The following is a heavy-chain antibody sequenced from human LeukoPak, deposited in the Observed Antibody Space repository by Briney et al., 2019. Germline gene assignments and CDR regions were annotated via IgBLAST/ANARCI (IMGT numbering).Heavy chain of an antibody. J-gene: IGHJ1*01. CDR3: ARAYKDRSLAGKKEFFQH. D-gene: IGHD6-19*01. Sequence: GGSLRLACAASGFTFSSYAMFWVRQAPGKGLEWVTIISKDGSDTFYADSVKGRFTISRDNANNFLYLQMNSLRAEDTALYYCARAYKDRSLAGKKEFFQHWGQGTLVTVSS. CDR1: GFTFSSYA. V-gene: IGHV3-30-3*01. CDR2: ISKDGSDT.